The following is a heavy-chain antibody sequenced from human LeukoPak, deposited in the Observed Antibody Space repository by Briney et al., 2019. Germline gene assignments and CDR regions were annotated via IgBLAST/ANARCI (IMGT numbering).Heavy chain of an antibody. CDR2: IRYDGSNK. CDR3: AKDEWVAAAGTALTWYYYGMDV. D-gene: IGHD6-13*01. J-gene: IGHJ6*02. V-gene: IGHV3-30*02. Sequence: GSLRLSCAASGFTFSSYGMHWVRQAPGKGREWVAFIRYDGSNKYYADSVKGRFTVSRDNSKNTLYLQMNSLRAVDTAVYYCAKDEWVAAAGTALTWYYYGMDVWGQGTTVTVSS. CDR1: GFTFSSYG.